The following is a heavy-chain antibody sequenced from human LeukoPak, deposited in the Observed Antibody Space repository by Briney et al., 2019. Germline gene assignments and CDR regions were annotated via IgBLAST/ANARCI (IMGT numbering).Heavy chain of an antibody. CDR1: GFIFSSYW. V-gene: IGHV3-7*01. CDR3: ARESTSSWYLLRYYYYGMDV. D-gene: IGHD6-13*01. CDR2: IKQDGSEK. Sequence: GGSLRLSCAASGFIFSSYWMSWVRQAPGKGLEWVANIKQDGSEKYYVDSVKGRFTISRDNAKNSLYLQMNSLRAEDTAVYYCARESTSSWYLLRYYYYGMDVWGQGTTVTVSS. J-gene: IGHJ6*02.